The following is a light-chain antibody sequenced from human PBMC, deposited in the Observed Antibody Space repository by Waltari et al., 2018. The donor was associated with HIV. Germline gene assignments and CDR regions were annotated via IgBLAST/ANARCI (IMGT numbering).Light chain of an antibody. CDR2: GAS. CDR3: QHYATSRTWT. CDR1: QSVSSSY. V-gene: IGKV3-20*01. J-gene: IGKJ1*01. Sequence: EIVLTQSPGTLSSSPGERATLSCRASQSVSSSYLAWYQQKPGQAPRLRIYGASSRATGIPDRFSGSGSGTEFTLTISRLEPEDFAMYYCQHYATSRTWTFGQGTKVEIK.